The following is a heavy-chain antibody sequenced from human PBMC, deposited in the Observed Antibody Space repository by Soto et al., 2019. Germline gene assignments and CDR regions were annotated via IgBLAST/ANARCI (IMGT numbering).Heavy chain of an antibody. V-gene: IGHV3-33*01. Sequence: QVQLVESGGGVVQPGRSLRLSCAASGFTFSSYGMHWVRQAPGKGLEWVAVIWYDGSNKYYADSVKGRFTISRDNSKNTLYLQMNSLRGEDTAVYYCARGRRGWKLLGRTYWGQGTLVTVSS. CDR2: IWYDGSNK. CDR1: GFTFSSYG. D-gene: IGHD1-26*01. J-gene: IGHJ4*02. CDR3: ARGRRGWKLLGRTY.